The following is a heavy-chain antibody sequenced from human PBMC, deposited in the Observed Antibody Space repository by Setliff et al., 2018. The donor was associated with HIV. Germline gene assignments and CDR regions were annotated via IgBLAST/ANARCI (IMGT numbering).Heavy chain of an antibody. V-gene: IGHV4-38-2*02. D-gene: IGHD5-18*01. J-gene: IGHJ4*02. CDR1: GYSIGSSYN. CDR3: ATADYIYGRNIFDY. Sequence: SETLSLTCTVSGYSIGSSYNWGWIRQSPGKGLEWIANIYHTGRAFYNPSLQSRVTISVDTSKNQFSLNLTSVTAADTAVYFCATADYIYGRNIFDYWGQGTLVTSPQ. CDR2: IYHTGRA.